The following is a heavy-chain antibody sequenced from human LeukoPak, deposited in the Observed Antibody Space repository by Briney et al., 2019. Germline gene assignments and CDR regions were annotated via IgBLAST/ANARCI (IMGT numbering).Heavy chain of an antibody. CDR2: INKDGGEK. CDR3: VKDSPPRYSGSPPAY. CDR1: GFTFSSYW. J-gene: IGHJ4*02. V-gene: IGHV3-7*03. D-gene: IGHD1-26*01. Sequence: GGSLRLSCAASGFTFSSYWMSWVRQAPGKGLEWVANINKDGGEKYYVDSVKGRFTISRDNAKNSLYLQMNSPRADDTAVYYCVKDSPPRYSGSPPAYWGQGTLVTVSS.